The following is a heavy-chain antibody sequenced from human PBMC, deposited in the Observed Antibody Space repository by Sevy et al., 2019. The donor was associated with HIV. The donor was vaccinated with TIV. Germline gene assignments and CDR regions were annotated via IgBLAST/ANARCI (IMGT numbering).Heavy chain of an antibody. CDR2: ISGSSNYI. V-gene: IGHV3-21*01. Sequence: GGSLRLSCAASGFTFSSYSMIWVRQAPRKGLEWVSSISGSSNYIYYPDSVKGRFTISRDNAKNSPYLQMNSLRAEDTAVYYCARVTAYCSGGSCYSTMGADVWGQGTTVTVSS. CDR3: ARVTAYCSGGSCYSTMGADV. CDR1: GFTFSSYS. D-gene: IGHD2-15*01. J-gene: IGHJ6*02.